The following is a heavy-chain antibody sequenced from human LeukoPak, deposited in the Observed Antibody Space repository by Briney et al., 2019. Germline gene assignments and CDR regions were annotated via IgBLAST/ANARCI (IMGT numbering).Heavy chain of an antibody. CDR2: IIPIFGTA. CDR1: GGTFSSYA. J-gene: IGHJ5*02. D-gene: IGHD5-18*01. CDR3: ARSWIQLWPTLGFDP. Sequence: ASVKVSCKASGGTFSSYAISWVRQAPGQGLEWMGRIIPIFGTANYAQKFQGRVTITTDESTSTAYMELSSLRSEDTAVYYCARSWIQLWPTLGFDPWGQGTLVTVSS. V-gene: IGHV1-69*05.